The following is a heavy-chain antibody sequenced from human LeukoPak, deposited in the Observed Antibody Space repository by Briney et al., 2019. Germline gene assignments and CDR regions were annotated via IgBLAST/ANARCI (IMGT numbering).Heavy chain of an antibody. Sequence: KPGGSLRLSCAASGFTFSSYSMNWVRQAPGKGLEWVSSISSSSSYTYYADSVKGRFTISRDNAKNSLYLQMNSLRAEDTAVYYCARVRPVAGTSFDYWGQGTLVTVSS. CDR1: GFTFSSYS. CDR3: ARVRPVAGTSFDY. V-gene: IGHV3-21*01. D-gene: IGHD6-19*01. CDR2: ISSSSSYT. J-gene: IGHJ4*02.